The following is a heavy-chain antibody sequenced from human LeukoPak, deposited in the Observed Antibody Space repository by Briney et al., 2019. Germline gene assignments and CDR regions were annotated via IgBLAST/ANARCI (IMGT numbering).Heavy chain of an antibody. J-gene: IGHJ4*02. CDR3: ARGQILTYCGGDCQDFFDY. D-gene: IGHD2-21*02. CDR1: SGSFSSYY. Sequence: SETLSLTCTVSSGSFSSYYWSWIRQPPGKGLEWIGYIYYSGRTNYNPSLKSRVTISVDTSKNQFSLKLGSVTAADTAVYYCARGQILTYCGGDCQDFFDYWGQGTLVTVSS. CDR2: IYYSGRT. V-gene: IGHV4-59*01.